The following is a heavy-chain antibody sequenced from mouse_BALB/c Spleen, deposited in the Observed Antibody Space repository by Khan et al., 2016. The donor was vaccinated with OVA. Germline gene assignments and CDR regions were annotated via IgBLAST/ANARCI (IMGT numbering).Heavy chain of an antibody. Sequence: EVELVESGGVLVKPGGSLKLSCTAAGFTFSRYAMSWVRQTPEKWLEWVATISSGGSHTHYQDSVTGRFTMSRDNAKNTLYLQMSSLRSEDTAMYYCTRHPYGYDGDYYFDVWCAGTTVTVSS. CDR1: GFTFSRYA. CDR2: ISSGGSHT. CDR3: TRHPYGYDGDYYFDV. J-gene: IGHJ1*01. D-gene: IGHD2-14*01. V-gene: IGHV5-9-3*01.